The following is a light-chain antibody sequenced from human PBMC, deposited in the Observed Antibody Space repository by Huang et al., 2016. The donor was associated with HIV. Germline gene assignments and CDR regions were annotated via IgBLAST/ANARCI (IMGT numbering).Light chain of an antibody. Sequence: EIVMTQSPATLSVSPGERATLSCRASQTISSNLAWYQQKPGQAPRLLIYGASTRATGIPARFSGSGSGKEFTLSITSLQSEDFAVYFCQQYNNWPPITFGQGTRLEIK. J-gene: IGKJ5*01. CDR1: QTISSN. CDR3: QQYNNWPPIT. CDR2: GAS. V-gene: IGKV3-15*01.